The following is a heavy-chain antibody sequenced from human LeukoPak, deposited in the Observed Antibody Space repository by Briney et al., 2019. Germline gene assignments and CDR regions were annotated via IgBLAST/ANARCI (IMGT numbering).Heavy chain of an antibody. Sequence: SQTLSLTCTVSRGSITSGVYYWTWIRQPPGKGLEWIGYVSHSGSTYYNPSLKSRLTISLDRSKNQFSLKLNSVTAADTAVYFCARDVRRCSNGVCYASFDYWGQGTLVTVSS. CDR2: VSHSGST. CDR1: RGSITSGVYY. V-gene: IGHV4-30-2*01. CDR3: ARDVRRCSNGVCYASFDY. D-gene: IGHD2-8*01. J-gene: IGHJ4*02.